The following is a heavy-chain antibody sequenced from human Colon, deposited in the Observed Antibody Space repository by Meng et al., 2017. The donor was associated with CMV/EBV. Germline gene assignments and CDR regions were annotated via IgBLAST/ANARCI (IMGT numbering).Heavy chain of an antibody. CDR3: VTLRFLEWLSPIDS. Sequence: SGGPLGDYAFNWVRQAPGQGLEWLGGIIPSVGAENIAQKFQGRVRVTRDESTRTVYMELSTLKSEDTAVYYCVTLRFLEWLSPIDSWGQGTLVTVSS. D-gene: IGHD3-3*01. J-gene: IGHJ4*02. CDR2: IIPSVGAE. V-gene: IGHV1-69*05. CDR1: GGPLGDYA.